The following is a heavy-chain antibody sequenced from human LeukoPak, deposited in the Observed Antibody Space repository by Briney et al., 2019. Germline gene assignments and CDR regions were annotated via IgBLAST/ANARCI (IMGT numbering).Heavy chain of an antibody. Sequence: ASVKVSCKASGGTFISYAISWVRQAPGQGLEWMGGIIPIFGTANYAQKFQGRVTITTDESTSTAYMELSSLRSEDTAVYYCARGTPKWEPPGYWGQGTLVTVSS. CDR3: ARGTPKWEPPGY. J-gene: IGHJ4*02. CDR1: GGTFISYA. D-gene: IGHD1-14*01. V-gene: IGHV1-69*05. CDR2: IIPIFGTA.